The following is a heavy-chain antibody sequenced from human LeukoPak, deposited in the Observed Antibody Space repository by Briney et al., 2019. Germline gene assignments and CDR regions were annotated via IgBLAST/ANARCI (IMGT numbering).Heavy chain of an antibody. D-gene: IGHD2/OR15-2a*01. CDR2: INPKSGDR. CDR1: GYTFTDYY. V-gene: IGHV1-2*02. J-gene: IGHJ4*02. Sequence: ASVKVSCKASGYTFTDYYMHWVRQAPGQGLEWMGWINPKSGDRSYAQKFQGRVTMTSDTSISTAYMEVSRLRSDDTAVYYRAREGIIKTFDNWGQGTLVTVSS. CDR3: AREGIIKTFDN.